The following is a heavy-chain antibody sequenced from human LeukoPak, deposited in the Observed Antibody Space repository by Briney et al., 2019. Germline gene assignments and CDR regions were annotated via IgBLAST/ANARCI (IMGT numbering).Heavy chain of an antibody. Sequence: GGSLRLSCAASAFIFSDYAMGWVRQAPGKGLEWVSTINKTTYPTFYADSVKGRFTISRDNSKNTLYLQMNSLRTEDTAVYFCAKFEGATIPGWFNDYWGQGILVTVSS. CDR1: AFIFSDYA. V-gene: IGHV3-23*01. J-gene: IGHJ4*02. D-gene: IGHD6-19*01. CDR2: INKTTYPT. CDR3: AKFEGATIPGWFNDY.